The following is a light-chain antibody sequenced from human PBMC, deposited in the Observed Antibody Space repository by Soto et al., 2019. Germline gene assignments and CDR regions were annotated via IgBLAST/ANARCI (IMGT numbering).Light chain of an antibody. Sequence: QSVLTQPPSVSGSPGQSVTISCTGTSSDGGSYNRVSWYHQPPGTAPKLMIYEVSNRPSGVPARFSGSKSGNTASLTISGLQAEDEADYYCSSYTSSSTPYVFGTGTKLTVL. CDR3: SSYTSSSTPYV. J-gene: IGLJ1*01. CDR2: EVS. CDR1: SSDGGSYNR. V-gene: IGLV2-18*02.